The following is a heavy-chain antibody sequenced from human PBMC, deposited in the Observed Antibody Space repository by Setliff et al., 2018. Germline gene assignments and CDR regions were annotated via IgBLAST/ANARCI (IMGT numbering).Heavy chain of an antibody. CDR1: GITFTSYA. D-gene: IGHD2-21*02. CDR3: ARATASLPTTASDY. CDR2: VSVSGDNT. Sequence: GGSLRLSCVASGITFTSYAMSWVRQAPGKGLEWVSTVSVSGDNTYYTDSVRGRFTVSRDNSNSTVSLQMNSLRTEDTAFYFCARATASLPTTASDYWGQGTLVTVSS. V-gene: IGHV3-23*01. J-gene: IGHJ4*02.